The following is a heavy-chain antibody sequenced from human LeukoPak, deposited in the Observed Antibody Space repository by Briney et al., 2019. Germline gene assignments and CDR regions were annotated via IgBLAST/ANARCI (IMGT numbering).Heavy chain of an antibody. Sequence: PGGSLRLSCAASGFTFSSYSMNWVRQAPGKGLEWVSSISSSSSYIYYADSVKGRFTISRDNAKNSLYLQMNSLKASDTAMYYCAGQILTGTTLWDDAFDIWGQGTMVTVSS. CDR3: AGQILTGTTLWDDAFDI. CDR2: ISSSSSYI. CDR1: GFTFSSYS. J-gene: IGHJ3*02. D-gene: IGHD1-7*01. V-gene: IGHV3-21*04.